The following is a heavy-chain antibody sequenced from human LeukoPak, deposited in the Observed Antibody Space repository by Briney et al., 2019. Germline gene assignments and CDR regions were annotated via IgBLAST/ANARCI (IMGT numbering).Heavy chain of an antibody. CDR3: ARDLMGIAYRGAFYY. V-gene: IGHV3-7*03. CDR2: IKRDGSEI. CDR1: GFTFTSYW. Sequence: SGGSLRLSCAASGFTFTSYWMSWVRRAPGKGLEWVADIKRDGSEINYVDSVKGRFTISRDNAKNSLYLQMNSLRAEDTAVYYCARDLMGIAYRGAFYYWGQGTLVTVSS. J-gene: IGHJ4*02. D-gene: IGHD6-13*01.